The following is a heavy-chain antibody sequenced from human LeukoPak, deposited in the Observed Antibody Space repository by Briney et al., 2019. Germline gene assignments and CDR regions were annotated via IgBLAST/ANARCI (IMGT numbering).Heavy chain of an antibody. CDR1: GLTLCSQA. CDR2: ITCDGSNQ. Sequence: GSPLSLPCGPPGLTLCSQAMHWVRRAPGKGLEGVAVITCDGSNQYYADSVKGRFTMCRDNSKNTPYLQMHSLRADDTVVYYCARRLLVTRTSYIYYSGQRTLVTVSS. CDR3: ARRLLVTRTSYIYY. V-gene: IGHV3-30-3*01. D-gene: IGHD4-23*01. J-gene: IGHJ4*02.